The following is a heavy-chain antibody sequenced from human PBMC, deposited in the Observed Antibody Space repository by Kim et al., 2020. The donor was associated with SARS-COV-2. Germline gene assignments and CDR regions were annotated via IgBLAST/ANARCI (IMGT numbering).Heavy chain of an antibody. D-gene: IGHD2-21*01. CDR3: AKSRYCGGDCFYYYYYYMDV. V-gene: IGHV4-59*01. CDR2: IYYSGST. J-gene: IGHJ6*03. Sequence: SETLSLTCTVSGGSISSYYWSWIRQPPGKGLEWIGYIYYSGSTNYNPSLKSRVTISVDTSKNQFSLKLSSVTAADTAVYYCAKSRYCGGDCFYYYYYYMDVWGKGTTVTVSS. CDR1: GGSISSYY.